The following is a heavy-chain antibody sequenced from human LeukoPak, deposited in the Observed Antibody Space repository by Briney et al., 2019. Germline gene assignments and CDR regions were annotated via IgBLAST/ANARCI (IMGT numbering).Heavy chain of an antibody. CDR3: ASKFYGGNADGGY. D-gene: IGHD4-23*01. CDR1: GFTFSSYS. V-gene: IGHV3-48*04. Sequence: QAGGSLRLSCAASGFTFSSYSMNWVRQAPGKGLEWVSYISSSSSTIYYADSVKGRFTISRDNAKNSLYLQMNSLRAEDTAVYYCASKFYGGNADGGYWGQGTLVTVSS. CDR2: ISSSSSTI. J-gene: IGHJ4*02.